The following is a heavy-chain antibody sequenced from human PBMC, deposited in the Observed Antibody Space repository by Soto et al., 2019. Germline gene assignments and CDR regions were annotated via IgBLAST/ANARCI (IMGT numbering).Heavy chain of an antibody. CDR3: AKGRRNTF. V-gene: IGHV1-46*04. CDR1: GYTFSFDY. J-gene: IGHJ4*02. Sequence: QVQLLQSGAEVKKPGASVKISCKASGYTFSFDYLSWVRGAPGQGLQWMGKINPDGGATTYAQSLQGRVSITRDASTGTVYMELSSLTSDDTAVYYCAKGRRNTFWGQGTQVSVSS. D-gene: IGHD3-10*01. CDR2: INPDGGAT.